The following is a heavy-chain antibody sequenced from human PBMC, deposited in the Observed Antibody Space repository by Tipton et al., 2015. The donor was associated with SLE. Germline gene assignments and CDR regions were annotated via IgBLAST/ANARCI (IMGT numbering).Heavy chain of an antibody. D-gene: IGHD6-19*01. CDR3: ARDRTRITVAGGFDY. CDR1: GFTFRTYS. Sequence: SLRLSCAASGFTFRTYSMNWVRQAPGKGLVWVSRINSDGTSTTYADSVKGRFTISRDNAKNTLYLQMNSLRAEDTAVYYCARDRTRITVAGGFDYWGQGTLVTVSS. CDR2: INSDGTST. J-gene: IGHJ4*02. V-gene: IGHV3-74*01.